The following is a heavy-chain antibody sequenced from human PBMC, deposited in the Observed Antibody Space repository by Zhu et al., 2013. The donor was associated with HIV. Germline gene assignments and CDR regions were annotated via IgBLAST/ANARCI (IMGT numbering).Heavy chain of an antibody. J-gene: IGHJ4*02. D-gene: IGHD6-6*01. CDR3: ARGSSSSVTLKDY. Sequence: QVQLVQSGAEVKKPGASVKVSCKASGYTFTGYYMHWVRQAPGQGLEWMGWINPNSGGTNYAQNFQGWVTMTRDTSISTAYMELSRLRSDDTAVYCCARGSSSSVTLKDYWGQGTLVTVSS. CDR2: INPNSGGT. CDR1: GYTFTGYY. V-gene: IGHV1-2*04.